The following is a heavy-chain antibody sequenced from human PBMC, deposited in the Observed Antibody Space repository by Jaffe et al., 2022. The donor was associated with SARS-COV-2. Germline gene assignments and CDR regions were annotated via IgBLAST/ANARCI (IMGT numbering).Heavy chain of an antibody. J-gene: IGHJ5*02. CDR2: IYYSGST. V-gene: IGHV4-30-4*01. CDR3: ARDTPLQLWTYGWFDP. CDR1: GGSISSGDYY. Sequence: QVQLQESGPGLVKPSQTLSLTCTVSGGSISSGDYYWSWIRQPPGKGLEWIGYIYYSGSTYYNPSLKSRVTISVDTSKNQFSLKLSSVTAADTAVYYCARDTPLQLWTYGWFDPWGQGTLVTVSS. D-gene: IGHD5-18*01.